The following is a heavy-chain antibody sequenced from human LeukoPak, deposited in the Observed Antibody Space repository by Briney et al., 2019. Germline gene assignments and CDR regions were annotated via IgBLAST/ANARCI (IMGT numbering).Heavy chain of an antibody. CDR2: IYGGGAT. CDR3: ARGPYNWNYPRGVLDY. Sequence: PGGSLRLSCAASGFTVTNNYMSWVRQAPGKGLEWVSVIYGGGATDYADSVKGRFSIFRDNSKNTLYLQMNSLRTEDTAVYYCARGPYNWNYPRGVLDYWGQGTLVTVSS. CDR1: GFTVTNNY. V-gene: IGHV3-66*01. D-gene: IGHD1-7*01. J-gene: IGHJ4*02.